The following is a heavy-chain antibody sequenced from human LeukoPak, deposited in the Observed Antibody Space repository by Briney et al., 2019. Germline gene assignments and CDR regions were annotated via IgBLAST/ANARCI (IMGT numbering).Heavy chain of an antibody. J-gene: IGHJ6*03. CDR1: GFTFSSYA. V-gene: IGHV3-23*01. CDR2: ISGSGGST. Sequence: GGSLRLPCAASGFTFSSYAMSWVRQAPGKGLEWVSAISGSGGSTYYADSVKGRFTISRNNSKNTLYLQMNSLRAEDTAVYYCAKAGGYCRSTSCLSYYYYYMDVWGKGTTVTVSS. CDR3: AKAGGYCRSTSCLSYYYYYMDV. D-gene: IGHD2-2*01.